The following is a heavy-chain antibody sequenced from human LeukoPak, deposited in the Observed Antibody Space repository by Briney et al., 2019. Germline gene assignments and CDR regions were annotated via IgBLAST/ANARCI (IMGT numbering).Heavy chain of an antibody. D-gene: IGHD3-16*02. V-gene: IGHV3-21*01. J-gene: IGHJ3*02. CDR2: ISSSSSYI. Sequence: KPGGSLRLSCAASGFTFSSYSMNWVRQAPGKGLEWVSSISSSSSYIYYADSVKGRFTISRDNAKNSLYLQMNSLRAEDTAVYYCAKDRRVIRGDDAFDIWGQGTMVTVSS. CDR1: GFTFSSYS. CDR3: AKDRRVIRGDDAFDI.